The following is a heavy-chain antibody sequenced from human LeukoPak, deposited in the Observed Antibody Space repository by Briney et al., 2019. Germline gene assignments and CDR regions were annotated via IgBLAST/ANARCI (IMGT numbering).Heavy chain of an antibody. V-gene: IGHV3-7*03. CDR2: IKQDGSEK. D-gene: IGHD4-17*01. J-gene: IGHJ4*02. CDR3: ARDLIGDSTYYFDY. CDR1: GFTFSSYW. Sequence: GGSLRLSCAASGFTFSSYWMSWVRQAPGKGLEWVANIKQDGSEKYYVDSVKGRFTISRDNAKNSLYLQMNSLRAEDTAVYYCARDLIGDSTYYFDYWGQGTLVTVSS.